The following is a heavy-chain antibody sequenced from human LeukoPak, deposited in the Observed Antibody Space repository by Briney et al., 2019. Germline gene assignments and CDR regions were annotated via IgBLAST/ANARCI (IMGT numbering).Heavy chain of an antibody. V-gene: IGHV3-48*01. CDR2: ISSSSSTI. CDR3: ARDLWVGATFHRSENWFDP. J-gene: IGHJ5*02. CDR1: GFTLSSYS. Sequence: GGSLRLSCAASGFTLSSYSMNWVRQAPGKGLEWVSYISSSSSTIYYADSVKVRFTIDRDKAKISLYLHMNSVRAEDTYVYACARDLWVGATFHRSENWFDPWGQGTLVTVSS. D-gene: IGHD1-26*01.